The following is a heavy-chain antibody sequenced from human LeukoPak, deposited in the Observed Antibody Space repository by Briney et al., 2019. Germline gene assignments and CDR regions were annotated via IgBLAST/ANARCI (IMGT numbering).Heavy chain of an antibody. Sequence: SETLSLTCAVSGSSVSSDYYWGWIRQPPGKGLEWIGVIYHSGNTYYNPSLKSRVTISIDASKNQLSLKLSSVTAADTAVYYCARLKYNSPWWFDPWGQGTLVTVSS. CDR3: ARLKYNSPWWFDP. J-gene: IGHJ5*02. CDR2: IYHSGNT. V-gene: IGHV4-38-2*01. CDR1: GSSVSSDYY. D-gene: IGHD1-14*01.